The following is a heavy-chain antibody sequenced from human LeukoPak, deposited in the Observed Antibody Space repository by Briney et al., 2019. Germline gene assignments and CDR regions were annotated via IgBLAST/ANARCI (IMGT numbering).Heavy chain of an antibody. J-gene: IGHJ4*02. D-gene: IGHD1-26*01. Sequence: PSQTLSLTCTVSGGSISSGGYYWSWIRQPPGKGLEWIGYIYHSGSTYYNPSLKSRVTISVDRSKNQFSLKLSSVTAADTAAYYCARGSGSLGYWGQGTLVTVSS. V-gene: IGHV4-30-2*01. CDR1: GGSISSGGYY. CDR3: ARGSGSLGY. CDR2: IYHSGST.